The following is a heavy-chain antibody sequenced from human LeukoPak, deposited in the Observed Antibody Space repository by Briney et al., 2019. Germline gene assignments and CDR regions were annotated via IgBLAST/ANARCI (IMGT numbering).Heavy chain of an antibody. CDR2: IYHSGST. V-gene: IGHV4-39*07. CDR1: GGSISSSSYY. Sequence: KPSETLSLACTVSGGSISSSSYYWGWIRQPPGKGLEWIGSIYHSGSTYYNPSLKSRVTISVDTSKNQFSLKLSSVTAADTAVYYCARAPATAFDYWGQGTLVTVSS. D-gene: IGHD4-17*01. J-gene: IGHJ4*02. CDR3: ARAPATAFDY.